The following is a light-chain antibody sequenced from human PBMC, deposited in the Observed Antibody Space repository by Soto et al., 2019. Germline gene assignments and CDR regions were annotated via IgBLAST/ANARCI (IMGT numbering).Light chain of an antibody. Sequence: DIVMTQEAATPSVSPPATASLSCRASQCAGNFLAWYQQKPGQAPRLLIYYISTRATGIPARFSGSGSGTEFTLTINSLQSEDSAVYYCQQPNQWPITFGQGTRLEIK. J-gene: IGKJ5*01. CDR2: YIS. CDR3: QQPNQWPIT. CDR1: QCAGNF. V-gene: IGKV3D-15*01.